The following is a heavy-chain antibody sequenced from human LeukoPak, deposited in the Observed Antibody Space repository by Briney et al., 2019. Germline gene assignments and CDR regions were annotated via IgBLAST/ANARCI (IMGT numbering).Heavy chain of an antibody. CDR1: GFTFSSYG. D-gene: IGHD3-10*01. J-gene: IGHJ4*02. Sequence: PGGSLRLSCAASGFTFSSYGMHWVRQAPGKGLEWVAFIRDDGGNRYHADSVKGRFTISRDSSKNTLYLEMNSLRAEDTGVYYCAKEYYGSGNYYDYWGQGTLVTVSS. CDR3: AKEYYGSGNYYDY. CDR2: IRDDGGNR. V-gene: IGHV3-30*02.